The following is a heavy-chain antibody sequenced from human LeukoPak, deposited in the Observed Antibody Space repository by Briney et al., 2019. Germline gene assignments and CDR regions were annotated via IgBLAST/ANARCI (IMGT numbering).Heavy chain of an antibody. CDR3: ARSTWLLDK. CDR2: IYYSGNT. V-gene: IGHV4-61*05. J-gene: IGHJ4*02. CDR1: GGSISSSNYY. D-gene: IGHD5-12*01. Sequence: SETLSLTCSASGGSISSSNYYWGWIRQPPGKGLEWIGYIYYSGNTNYNPSLKSRVTISLDTSKNQFSLKLSSVTAADTAVYYCARSTWLLDKWGQGTLVTVSS.